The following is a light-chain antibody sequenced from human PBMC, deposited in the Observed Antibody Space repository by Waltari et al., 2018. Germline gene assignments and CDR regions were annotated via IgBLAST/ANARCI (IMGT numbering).Light chain of an antibody. CDR1: HTIYTY. V-gene: IGKV1-39*01. Sequence: DIHMTQSPSSLSASIGDRVNITCRASHTIYTYLNWYRQRPGKAPDLLISSASTLQSGVPSRSSGSGSGTDFTLSIDTLQPEDFATYFCQQSYSRPLFTFGPGTKVYL. CDR2: SAS. J-gene: IGKJ3*01. CDR3: QQSYSRPLFT.